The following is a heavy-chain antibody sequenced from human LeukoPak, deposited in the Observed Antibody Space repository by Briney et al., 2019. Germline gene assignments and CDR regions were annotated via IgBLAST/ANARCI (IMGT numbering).Heavy chain of an antibody. D-gene: IGHD1-1*01. J-gene: IGHJ6*03. CDR3: ARRTKSYYYYMDV. V-gene: IGHV1-2*02. CDR1: GYTFTGYY. CDR2: INPNSGGI. Sequence: ASVKVSCKASGYTFTGYYMHWVRQAPGQGLEWMGWINPNSGGINYAQKFQGRVTMTRDTSISTAYMELSRLRSDDTAVYYCARRTKSYYYYMDVWGKGTTVTVSS.